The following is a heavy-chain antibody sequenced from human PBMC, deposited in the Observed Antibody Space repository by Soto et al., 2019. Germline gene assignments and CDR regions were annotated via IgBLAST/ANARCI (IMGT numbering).Heavy chain of an antibody. D-gene: IGHD6-19*01. CDR1: GGSITSSSHY. CDR3: ARHLEGSGWPIYYYYGMDG. V-gene: IGHV4-39*01. CDR2: IYYSGST. Sequence: SETLSHTCTVSGGSITSSSHYWGWIRQPPGKGLEWIGSIYYSGSTYYNPSLKSRVTISVDTSKNQFSLKLSSVTAADTAVYHCARHLEGSGWPIYYYYGMDGWGQGTTVTVSS. J-gene: IGHJ6*02.